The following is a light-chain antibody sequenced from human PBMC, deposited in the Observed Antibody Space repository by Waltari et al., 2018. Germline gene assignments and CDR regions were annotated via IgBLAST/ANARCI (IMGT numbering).Light chain of an antibody. CDR3: AAWDDSLTVR. CDR2: RND. CDR1: SSNIGSSF. V-gene: IGLV1-47*01. J-gene: IGLJ3*02. Sequence: QSVLTQPPSASGTPGQRVTISCSGSSSNIGSSFVCWYQHLPGTAPKLLIYRNDQRPSGVPDRFSGSRSGTSASLAISGLRFEDEADYYCAAWDDSLTVRFGGGTKLTVL.